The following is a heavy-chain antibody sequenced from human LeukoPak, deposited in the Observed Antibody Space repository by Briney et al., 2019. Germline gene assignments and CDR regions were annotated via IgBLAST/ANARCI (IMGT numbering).Heavy chain of an antibody. CDR3: AKDVTTYYYYYMDV. CDR2: ISWNSGSI. D-gene: IGHD1/OR15-1a*01. V-gene: IGHV3-9*01. Sequence: GRSLRLSCAASGFTFDDYAMHWVRQAPGKGLEWVSGISWNSGSIGYADSVKGRFTISRDNAKNSLYLQMNSLRAEDTALYYCAKDVTTYYYYYMDVWGKGTTVTVSS. J-gene: IGHJ6*03. CDR1: GFTFDDYA.